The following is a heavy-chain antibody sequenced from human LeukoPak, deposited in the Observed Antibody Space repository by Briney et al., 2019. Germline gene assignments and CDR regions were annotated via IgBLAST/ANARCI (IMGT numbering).Heavy chain of an antibody. CDR2: IYYSGST. Sequence: SETLSLTCTVSGGSISSSSYYWGWIRQPPGKGLEWIGSIYYSGSTNYNPSLKSRVTISVDTSKNQFSLKLSSVTAADTAVYYCARTHSGDARLNDYWGQGTLVTVSS. J-gene: IGHJ4*02. CDR1: GGSISSSSYY. V-gene: IGHV4-39*07. CDR3: ARTHSGDARLNDY. D-gene: IGHD5-12*01.